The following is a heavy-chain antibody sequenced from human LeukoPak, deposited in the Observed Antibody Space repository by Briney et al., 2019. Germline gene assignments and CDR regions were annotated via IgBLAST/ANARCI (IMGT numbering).Heavy chain of an antibody. CDR1: GSSFSSYA. CDR3: ANGGGYGLGGYYFDY. Sequence: GGSLRLSCAASGSSFSSYAMSWVRQAPGKGLGWGSAISGGGGSTYYAYSVKGRFTISRDNSKNTLYLQMNSLRAEDTAVYYCANGGGYGLGGYYFDYGGQGTLVTVSS. D-gene: IGHD3-16*01. J-gene: IGHJ4*02. CDR2: ISGGGGST. V-gene: IGHV3-23*01.